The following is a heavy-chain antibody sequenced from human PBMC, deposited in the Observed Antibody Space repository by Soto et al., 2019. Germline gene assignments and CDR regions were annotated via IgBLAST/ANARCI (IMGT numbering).Heavy chain of an antibody. CDR2: ICNNSSTI. CDR3: VNWGTQNSD. D-gene: IGHD3-16*01. J-gene: IGHJ4*02. Sequence: PGGSLRLSCATSGFTFSSYAVHWVRQAPGKGLEWVSVICNNSSTIYYADSVKGRFTISRDNAKNTLYLQMNSLRDEDTAVYYCVNWGTQNSDWGQGTLVTVSS. CDR1: GFTFSSYA. V-gene: IGHV3-48*02.